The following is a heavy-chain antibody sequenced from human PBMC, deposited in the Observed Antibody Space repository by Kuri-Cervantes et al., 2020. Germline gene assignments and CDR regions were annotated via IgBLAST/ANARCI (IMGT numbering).Heavy chain of an antibody. CDR1: GFTFSDYY. CDR3: ARPITPRYMDV. CDR2: ISSSGSTI. V-gene: IGHV3-11*04. D-gene: IGHD3-10*01. Sequence: GESLKISCAASGFTFSDYYMSWIRQAPGKGLEWVSYISSSGSTIYYADSVKGRFTISRGNAKNSLYLQMNSLRAEDTAVYYCARPITPRYMDVWGKGTTVTVSS. J-gene: IGHJ6*03.